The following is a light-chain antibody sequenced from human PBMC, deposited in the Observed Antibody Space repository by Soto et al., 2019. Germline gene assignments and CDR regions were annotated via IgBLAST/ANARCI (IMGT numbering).Light chain of an antibody. CDR2: GAS. V-gene: IGKV3-20*01. Sequence: EIVLTQSPGTLSLSPGEGATLSCRASQTVSSTYFAWYQQKPGRAPSLLIHGASTRAAGIPVRFSASGSGTHFTLTINRLQPEDFAVYFCQQFGTSPYTFGQGTTVEIK. J-gene: IGKJ2*01. CDR3: QQFGTSPYT. CDR1: QTVSSTY.